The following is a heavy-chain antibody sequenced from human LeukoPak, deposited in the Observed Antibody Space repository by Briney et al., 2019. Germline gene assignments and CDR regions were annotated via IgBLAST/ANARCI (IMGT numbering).Heavy chain of an antibody. CDR3: ARDEYRYYFDY. CDR2: ISSSSSTI. Sequence: GGSLRLSCAASGFTFSSYRMIWVRQTPGKGLEWVSSISSSSSTINYADSMRGRFTISRDNAKNSLYLQMNSLRAEDTAVYYCARDEYRYYFDYWGQGTLVTVSS. CDR1: GFTFSSYR. J-gene: IGHJ4*02. V-gene: IGHV3-48*04. D-gene: IGHD4-11*01.